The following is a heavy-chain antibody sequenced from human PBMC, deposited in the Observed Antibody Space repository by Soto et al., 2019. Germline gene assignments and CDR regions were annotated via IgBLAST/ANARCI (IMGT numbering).Heavy chain of an antibody. CDR1: GGSISSYY. D-gene: IGHD3-3*01. V-gene: IGHV4-59*01. Sequence: SETLSLTCTVSGGSISSYYWSWIRQPPGKGLEWIGYIYYSGSTNYNPSLKSRVTISVDTSKNQFSLKLSSVPAADTAVYYCARMRFLEWLPSVNWFDPWGQGTLVTVSS. CDR2: IYYSGST. CDR3: ARMRFLEWLPSVNWFDP. J-gene: IGHJ5*02.